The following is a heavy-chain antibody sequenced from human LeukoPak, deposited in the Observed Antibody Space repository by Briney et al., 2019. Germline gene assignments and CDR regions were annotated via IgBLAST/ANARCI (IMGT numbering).Heavy chain of an antibody. CDR1: GFTFSNSA. D-gene: IGHD1-26*01. V-gene: IGHV3-23*01. CDR3: AKGGSYAPLDY. Sequence: GGSLRLSCASSGFTFSNSAMTWVRQAPGKGLEWVSAIRSSGSDAIYTNSVKDRFTISRDNSRDTLYLQMNSLRAEDTAVYYCAKGGSYAPLDYWGQGTLVTVSS. CDR2: IRSSGSDA. J-gene: IGHJ4*02.